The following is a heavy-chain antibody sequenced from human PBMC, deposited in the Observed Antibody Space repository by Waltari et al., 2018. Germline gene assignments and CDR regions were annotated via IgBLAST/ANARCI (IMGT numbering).Heavy chain of an antibody. J-gene: IGHJ6*02. CDR1: GGSISSYY. D-gene: IGHD3-22*01. Sequence: QVQLQESGPGLVKPSETLSLTCTVSGGSISSYYWSWIRQPAGKGLEWIGRIYTSGSTNYNPSLKSRVTMSVDTSKNQFSLKLSSVTAADTAVYYCARDVPFNYYYDSSGYYSYYYYGMDVWGQGTTVTVSS. CDR3: ARDVPFNYYYDSSGYYSYYYYGMDV. V-gene: IGHV4-4*07. CDR2: IYTSGST.